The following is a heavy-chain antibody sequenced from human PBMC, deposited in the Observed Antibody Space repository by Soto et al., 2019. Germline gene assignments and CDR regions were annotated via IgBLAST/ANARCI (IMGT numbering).Heavy chain of an antibody. CDR2: ISAYNGNT. CDR3: ARDRGGSRYYSYYGMDV. CDR1: GYTFTSYG. D-gene: IGHD3-10*01. V-gene: IGHV1-18*04. J-gene: IGHJ6*02. Sequence: ASVKVSCKASGYTFTSYGISWVRQAPGQGLEWMVWISAYNGNTNYAQKLQGRVTMTTDTSTSTAYMELRSLRSDDTAVYYCARDRGGSRYYSYYGMDVWGQGTTVPVSS.